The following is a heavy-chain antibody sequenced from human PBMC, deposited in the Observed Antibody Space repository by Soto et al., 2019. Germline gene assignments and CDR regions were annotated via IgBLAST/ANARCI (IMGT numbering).Heavy chain of an antibody. CDR1: GGSISGYY. CDR3: ASSFTVPAAIGY. D-gene: IGHD2-2*02. J-gene: IGHJ4*02. Sequence: SETLSLTCTVSGGSISGYYWSWIRQPPGKGLEWIGYFYYSGSTDSNPSLKSRVTISVDTSKNQFSLKLSSVTAADTAVYYCASSFTVPAAIGYWGQGTLVTVSS. CDR2: FYYSGST. V-gene: IGHV4-59*08.